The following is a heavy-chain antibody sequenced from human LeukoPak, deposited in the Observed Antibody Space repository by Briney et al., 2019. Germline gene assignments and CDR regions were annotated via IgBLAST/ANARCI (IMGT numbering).Heavy chain of an antibody. J-gene: IGHJ3*02. D-gene: IGHD5-18*01. CDR1: GGTFSSYA. CDR3: ARDENTAMAVGAFDI. Sequence: SVKVTCKASGGTFSSYAISWVRQAPGQGLEWMGRIIPILGIANYAQKFQGRVTITADKSTSTAYMELSSLRSEDTAVYYCARDENTAMAVGAFDIWGQGTMVTVSS. CDR2: IIPILGIA. V-gene: IGHV1-69*04.